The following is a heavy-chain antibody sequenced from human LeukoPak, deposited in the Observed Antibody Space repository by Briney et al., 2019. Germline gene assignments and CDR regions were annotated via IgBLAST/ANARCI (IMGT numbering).Heavy chain of an antibody. V-gene: IGHV4-34*01. Sequence: SETLSLTCAVYGGSFSGYYWSWIRQPPGKGLEWIGEINHSGSTNYNPSLKSRGTISVDTSKNQFSLKLSAVTAADTAVYYCARETSLLLWFGEINNWFDPWGQGTLVTVSS. CDR1: GGSFSGYY. J-gene: IGHJ5*02. CDR2: INHSGST. D-gene: IGHD3-10*01. CDR3: ARETSLLLWFGEINNWFDP.